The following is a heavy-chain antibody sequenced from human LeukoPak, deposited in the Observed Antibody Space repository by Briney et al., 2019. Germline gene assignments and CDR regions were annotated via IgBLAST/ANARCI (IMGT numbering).Heavy chain of an antibody. CDR3: ARGSSRGLRAASGFDY. J-gene: IGHJ4*02. CDR2: IIPIFGTA. Sequence: SVKVSCKASGGTFSSYAISWVRQAPGQGLEWMGGIIPIFGTANYAQKFQGRVTITADESTSTAYMELSSLRSEDTAVYYCARGSSRGLRAASGFDYWGQGTLVTVSS. CDR1: GGTFSSYA. D-gene: IGHD4-17*01. V-gene: IGHV1-69*13.